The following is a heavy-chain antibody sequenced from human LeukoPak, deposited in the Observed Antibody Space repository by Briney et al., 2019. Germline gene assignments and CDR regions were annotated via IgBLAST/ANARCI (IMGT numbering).Heavy chain of an antibody. V-gene: IGHV7-4-1*02. Sequence: ASVKVSCRASGYTFTGYYMHWVRQAPGQGLEWMGWINTNTGNTTYAQGFTGRVVFSLDTSVSTAYLQISSLKAEDTAVYYCARDPHPDLRPYYDFWSGYYKDDAFDIWGQGTMVTVSS. J-gene: IGHJ3*02. D-gene: IGHD3-3*01. CDR3: ARDPHPDLRPYYDFWSGYYKDDAFDI. CDR1: GYTFTGYY. CDR2: INTNTGNT.